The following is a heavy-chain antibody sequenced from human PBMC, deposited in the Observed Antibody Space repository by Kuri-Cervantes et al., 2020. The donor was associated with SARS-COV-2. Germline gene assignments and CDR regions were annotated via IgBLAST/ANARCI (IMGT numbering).Heavy chain of an antibody. D-gene: IGHD2-15*01. J-gene: IGHJ4*02. CDR1: GGSISSSSYY. CDR2: IYYSGST. Sequence: SETLSLTCTVSGGSISSSSYYWGWIRQPPGQGLEWIGSIYYSGSTYYNPSLKSRVTISVDRSKNQFSLKLSSVTAADTAVYYCARCSGGSCYYVDYRGQGTLVTVSS. CDR3: ARCSGGSCYYVDY. V-gene: IGHV4-39*07.